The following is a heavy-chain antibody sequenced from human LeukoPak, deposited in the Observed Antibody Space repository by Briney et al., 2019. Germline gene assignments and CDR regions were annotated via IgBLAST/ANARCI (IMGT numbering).Heavy chain of an antibody. V-gene: IGHV3-21*01. CDR3: ARVYSGSYCADY. Sequence: GSLRLSCAASGFTFSSYSMNRVRQAPGKGLEWVASISSSSTYIYYADSVKGRFTISRDNAKNSLYLQMNSLRAEDMAVYYCARVYSGSYCADYWGQGTLVTVSS. CDR2: ISSSSTYI. D-gene: IGHD1-26*01. CDR1: GFTFSSYS. J-gene: IGHJ4*02.